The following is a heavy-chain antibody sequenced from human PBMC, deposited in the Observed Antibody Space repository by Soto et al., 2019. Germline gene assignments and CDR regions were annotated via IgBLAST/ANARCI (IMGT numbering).Heavy chain of an antibody. Sequence: QVLLVESGGGVVQPGRSLRLSCAASGFTFSTYGMHWVRQAPGKGLEWVALIWNHGSEDSYADSVKGRFTISRDNSKNTLWLQMNSLRADDTAVYYCVRGPWLVGDVTSFDYWGQGSLVTVSS. J-gene: IGHJ4*02. CDR3: VRGPWLVGDVTSFDY. D-gene: IGHD6-19*01. V-gene: IGHV3-33*01. CDR1: GFTFSTYG. CDR2: IWNHGSED.